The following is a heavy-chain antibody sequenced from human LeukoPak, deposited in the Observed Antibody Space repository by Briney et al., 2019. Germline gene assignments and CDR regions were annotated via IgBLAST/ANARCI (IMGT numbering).Heavy chain of an antibody. V-gene: IGHV3-7*01. CDR3: ATQGEHSYDSNRSGYFQH. D-gene: IGHD3-22*01. J-gene: IGHJ1*01. CDR1: GFTFSSYW. Sequence: GGALRLSCAASGFTFSSYWMSWVRQAPGKGLEWVANIKQVGSEKYYVDSVKGRFTISRDNAKNSLYLQMNSLRAEDTAVYYCATQGEHSYDSNRSGYFQHWGQGTLVTVSS. CDR2: IKQVGSEK.